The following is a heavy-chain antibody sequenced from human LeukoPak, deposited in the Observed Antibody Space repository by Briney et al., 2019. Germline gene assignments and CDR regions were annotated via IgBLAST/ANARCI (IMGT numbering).Heavy chain of an antibody. Sequence: SETLSLTCTVSGGSISSYYWSWVRQPPGKGLGWIGYIYYSGSTNYNPSLKSRVTISVDTSKNQFSMNLTSVTAADTAVYYCARAYYSTSFYPYWGQGTSVTVSS. CDR3: ARAYYSTSFYPY. D-gene: IGHD6-13*01. CDR2: IYYSGST. V-gene: IGHV4-59*12. J-gene: IGHJ4*02. CDR1: GGSISSYY.